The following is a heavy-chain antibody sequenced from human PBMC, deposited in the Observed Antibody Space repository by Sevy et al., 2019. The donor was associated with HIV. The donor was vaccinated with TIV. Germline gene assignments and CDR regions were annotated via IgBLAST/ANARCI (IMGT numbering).Heavy chain of an antibody. CDR1: GFTFSNYF. CDR2: ISSGSSYI. Sequence: GGSLRLSCAASGFTFSNYFINWVRQAPGKGLEWVSSISSGSSYIFYADSVKGRFTISRDNAKNSLDLHMNSLRAEDTAVYYCARGDYYGSLYYFDYWGPGTLVTVSS. J-gene: IGHJ4*02. D-gene: IGHD3-10*01. CDR3: ARGDYYGSLYYFDY. V-gene: IGHV3-21*01.